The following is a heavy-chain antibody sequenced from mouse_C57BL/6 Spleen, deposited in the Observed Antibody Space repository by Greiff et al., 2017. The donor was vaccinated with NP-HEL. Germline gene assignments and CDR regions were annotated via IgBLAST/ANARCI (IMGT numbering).Heavy chain of an antibody. D-gene: IGHD2-2*01. CDR3: ARAIYDVYDGGLYYAMDY. J-gene: IGHJ4*01. CDR1: GYTFTSYW. CDR2: IDPSDSYT. V-gene: IGHV1-69*01. Sequence: QVQLQQPGAELVMPGASVKLSCKASGYTFTSYWMHWVKQRPGQGLEWIGEIDPSDSYTNYNQKFKGKSTLTVDKSSSTAYMQLSSLTSEDSAVYYCARAIYDVYDGGLYYAMDYWGQGTSVTVSS.